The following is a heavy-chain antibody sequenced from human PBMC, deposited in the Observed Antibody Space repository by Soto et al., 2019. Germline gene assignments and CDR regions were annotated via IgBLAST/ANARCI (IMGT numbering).Heavy chain of an antibody. D-gene: IGHD3-16*01. Sequence: SVKVSCKASGGTFSSYAISWVRQAPGQGLEWMGGIIPIFGTANYAQKFQGRVTITADESTSTAYMELSSLRSEDMAVYYCARDLEESSYYYGMDVWGQGTTIAVSS. CDR1: GGTFSSYA. V-gene: IGHV1-69*13. J-gene: IGHJ6*02. CDR3: ARDLEESSYYYGMDV. CDR2: IIPIFGTA.